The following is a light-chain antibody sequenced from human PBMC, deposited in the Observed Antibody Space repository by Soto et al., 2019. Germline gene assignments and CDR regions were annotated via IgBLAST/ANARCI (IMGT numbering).Light chain of an antibody. V-gene: IGKV3-20*01. Sequence: EIVLTQSPGTLSLSPRERATLSCRASQSVNDNYLAWYQHKPGQAPRLLIYGASSRAPGIPDRFSGSGSGTDFTLTISRLEPEDVAIYYCQQYSASPRTFGQGTQVDVK. CDR1: QSVNDNY. CDR2: GAS. CDR3: QQYSASPRT. J-gene: IGKJ1*01.